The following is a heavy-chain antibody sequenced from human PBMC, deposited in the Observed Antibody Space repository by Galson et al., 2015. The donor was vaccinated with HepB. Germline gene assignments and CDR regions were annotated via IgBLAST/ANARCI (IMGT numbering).Heavy chain of an antibody. CDR2: IIPIFGTA. CDR1: GGTFSRYA. V-gene: IGHV1-69*13. D-gene: IGHD6-13*01. J-gene: IGHJ3*02. Sequence: SVKVSCKASGGTFSRYAISWVRQAPGQGLEWMGGIIPIFGTANYAQKFQGRVTITADESTSTAYMELSSLRSEDTAVYYCARGDSSSWYGDAFDIWGQGTMVTVSS. CDR3: ARGDSSSWYGDAFDI.